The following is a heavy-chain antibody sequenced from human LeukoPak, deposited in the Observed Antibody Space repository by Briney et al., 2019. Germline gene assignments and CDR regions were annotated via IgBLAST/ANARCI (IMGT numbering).Heavy chain of an antibody. J-gene: IGHJ4*02. D-gene: IGHD4-17*01. CDR2: IYPGDSDT. CDR1: GYSFSSYW. Sequence: GESPKISCKGSGYSFSSYWIGWVRQMPGKGLEWMGIIYPGDSDTRYSPSFQGQVTVSADKSISTAYLQWSSLRASDTAMYYCVRPVNYGDHGDYWGQGTLVTVSS. V-gene: IGHV5-51*01. CDR3: VRPVNYGDHGDY.